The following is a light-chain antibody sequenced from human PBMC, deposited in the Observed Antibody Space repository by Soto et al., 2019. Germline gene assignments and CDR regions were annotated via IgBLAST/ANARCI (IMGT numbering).Light chain of an antibody. CDR2: GAS. CDR3: QPHNNWPVVN. J-gene: IGKJ4*01. V-gene: IGKV3-15*01. Sequence: EMVMTQSPATLSVSPGERVTLSCRASRSISNHLARYQQKPGQAPRLLIYGASTRATGIPARFSGSGSVTEFTLTINSLQSEDFAMYYCQPHNNWPVVNFGGGTRVEIK. CDR1: RSISNH.